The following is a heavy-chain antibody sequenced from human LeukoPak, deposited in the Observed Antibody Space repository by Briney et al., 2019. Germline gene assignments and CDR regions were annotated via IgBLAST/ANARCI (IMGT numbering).Heavy chain of an antibody. J-gene: IGHJ6*02. CDR1: GFTVNSQY. CDR3: ARRKVVSAYYYGMDV. CDR2: IYTGGTT. V-gene: IGHV3-66*01. Sequence: GGSLRLSCAASGFTVNSQYMSWVRQAPGKGLEWVSVIYTGGTTHYADPVKGRFTISRDNAKNTLYLQMNSLRAEDTAVYYCARRKVVSAYYYGMDVWGQGTTVTVSS. D-gene: IGHD2-2*01.